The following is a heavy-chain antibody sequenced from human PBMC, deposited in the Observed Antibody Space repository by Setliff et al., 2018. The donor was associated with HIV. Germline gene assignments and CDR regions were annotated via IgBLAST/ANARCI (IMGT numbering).Heavy chain of an antibody. D-gene: IGHD2-2*01. J-gene: IGHJ3*02. V-gene: IGHV1-46*01. CDR2: IEPNGGAT. Sequence: ASVKVSCKAFGYTLTSYFLHWVRQAPGQGLEWLGIIEPNGGATNNAQKLQGRLTVTTDTSTGTLYVELSNLRSDDSAVYYCARAGGGATDQAFDIWGQGTMVTVSS. CDR1: GYTLTSYF. CDR3: ARAGGGATDQAFDI.